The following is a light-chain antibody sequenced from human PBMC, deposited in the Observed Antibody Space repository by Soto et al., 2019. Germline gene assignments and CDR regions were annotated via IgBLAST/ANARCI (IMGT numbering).Light chain of an antibody. CDR1: SSDVGAYNY. J-gene: IGLJ2*01. CDR2: DVN. Sequence: QSALTQPRSVSGSPGQSVTISCTGTSSDVGAYNYVSWYQQHPGKAPKLLICDVNRRPSGVPDRFSGSKSGNTASLTISGLQAEDEANYYCCSYAGSYTYVVLGGGTKLTVL. V-gene: IGLV2-11*01. CDR3: CSYAGSYTYVV.